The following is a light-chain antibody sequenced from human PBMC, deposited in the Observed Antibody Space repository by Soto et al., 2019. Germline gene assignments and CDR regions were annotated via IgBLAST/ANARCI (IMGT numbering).Light chain of an antibody. CDR3: QQYNNWPPST. J-gene: IGKJ1*01. V-gene: IGKV3-15*01. Sequence: EIVMTQSPATLSVSPGERANLSCRARQSVSSNLAWYQQKPGQAPRLLIYGASTRANGIPARFSGSGSGTEFTLTISSLQSEDFAVYYCQQYNNWPPSTFGQGTQVDIK. CDR1: QSVSSN. CDR2: GAS.